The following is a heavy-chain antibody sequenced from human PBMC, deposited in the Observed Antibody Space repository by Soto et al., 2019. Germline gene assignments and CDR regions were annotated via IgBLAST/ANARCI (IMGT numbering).Heavy chain of an antibody. CDR1: GGSFTSGSYS. CDR3: ARDFAYFDS. J-gene: IGHJ4*02. V-gene: IGHV4-61*01. Sequence: QVQLQESGPGLVKPSETLSLTCTVSGGSFTSGSYSWSWIRQPPGKGLEWIGYVYHTGRTSYNPSLKSRVSLSMDTSKNQVALNLDSLTAADTAVYFCARDFAYFDSWGQGTTVTVSS. D-gene: IGHD3-3*01. CDR2: VYHTGRT.